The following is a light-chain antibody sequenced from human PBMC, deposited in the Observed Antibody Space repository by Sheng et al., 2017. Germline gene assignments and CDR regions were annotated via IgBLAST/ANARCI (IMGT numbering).Light chain of an antibody. V-gene: IGLV2-14*01. CDR1: SDNIGRFSY. CDR2: DVT. CDR3: SSFTVRSSLRV. J-gene: IGLJ3*02. Sequence: QSILTQPASVSGSLGQSITISCTGNSDNIGRFSYVSWYQCQPGRSPRLIIYDVTNRPSGVSTRFSGSKSGNTASLTISGLQVEDEADYFCSSFTVRSSLRVFGGGTRLTV.